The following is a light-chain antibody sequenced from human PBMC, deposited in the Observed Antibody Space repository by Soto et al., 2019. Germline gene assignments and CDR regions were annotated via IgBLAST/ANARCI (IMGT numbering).Light chain of an antibody. CDR1: QSVGTK. J-gene: IGKJ1*01. CDR2: ATS. V-gene: IGKV3-15*01. Sequence: EIVMAQSPATLPVSAGERATLSCRTSQSVGTKIAWYQQKPGQAPRLLIFATSTRATDVPARFSGSGSGTEFTLTISSLQSEDFAVYYCQQYNNWPPGTFGQGTKVDIK. CDR3: QQYNNWPPGT.